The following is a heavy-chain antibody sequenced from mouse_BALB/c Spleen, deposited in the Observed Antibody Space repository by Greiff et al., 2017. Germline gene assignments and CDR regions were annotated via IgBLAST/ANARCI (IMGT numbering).Heavy chain of an antibody. CDR2: ISSGGST. CDR1: GFTFSSYA. Sequence: EVQRVESGGGLVKPGGSLKLSCAASGFTFSSYAMSWVRQTPEKRLEWVASISSGGSTYYPDSVKGRFTISRDNARNILYLQMSSLRSEDTAMYYCARLNDGYYYFDYWGQGTTLTVSS. V-gene: IGHV5-6-5*01. CDR3: ARLNDGYYYFDY. J-gene: IGHJ2*01. D-gene: IGHD2-3*01.